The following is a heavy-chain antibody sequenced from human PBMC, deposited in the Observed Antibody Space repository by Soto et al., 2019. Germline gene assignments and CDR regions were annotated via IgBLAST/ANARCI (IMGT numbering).Heavy chain of an antibody. V-gene: IGHV4-59*08. J-gene: IGHJ6*03. D-gene: IGHD4-4*01. Sequence: SETLSLTCTVSGGSINNHYWSWIRQPPGKGLEWLGYVYYNGITNYNPSLKSRVTISVDTSKNQFSLRLSSVTAADTAVYYCARLPDYSNYGGYYYYYYMDVWGKGTTVTVSS. CDR2: VYYNGIT. CDR1: GGSINNHY. CDR3: ARLPDYSNYGGYYYYYYMDV.